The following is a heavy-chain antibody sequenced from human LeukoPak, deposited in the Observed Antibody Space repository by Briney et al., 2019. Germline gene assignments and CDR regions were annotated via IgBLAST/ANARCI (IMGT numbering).Heavy chain of an antibody. Sequence: TGGSLRLSRAASGFTFDDYAMHWVRQAPGKSLEWVSGISWNSGSIDYADSVKGRFTISRDNAKNSLYLQMNSLRAEDAAVYYCARRYMATSAEDFDYWGQGTLVTVSS. V-gene: IGHV3-9*01. CDR1: GFTFDDYA. CDR3: ARRYMATSAEDFDY. D-gene: IGHD5-24*01. CDR2: ISWNSGSI. J-gene: IGHJ4*02.